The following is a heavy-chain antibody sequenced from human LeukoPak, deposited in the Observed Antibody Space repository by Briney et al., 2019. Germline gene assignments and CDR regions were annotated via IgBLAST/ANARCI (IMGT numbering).Heavy chain of an antibody. Sequence: GGSLRLSCAASGFTFSNYAMSWVRQAPGKGLEWVSGISGSGGSTYYADSVKGRFTISRDTSKKTLYLQMNSLRAEDTAIYYCAKDPSSDYQLLLFDYWGQGTLVTVSS. CDR3: AKDPSSDYQLLLFDY. V-gene: IGHV3-23*01. J-gene: IGHJ4*02. CDR2: ISGSGGST. D-gene: IGHD2-2*01. CDR1: GFTFSNYA.